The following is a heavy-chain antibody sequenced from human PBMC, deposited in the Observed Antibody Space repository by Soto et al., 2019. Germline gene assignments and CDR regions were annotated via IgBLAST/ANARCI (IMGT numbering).Heavy chain of an antibody. CDR3: ARVKTPMSPHYFYYGMDV. CDR2: VYSGGGT. Sequence: PSETLSLTCTVSGGSLRGYSWSWIRQSPGKGLEWIGYVYSGGGTNYSPSFMGRVTISVDTTDNQFSLKLNSVTAADTAVYYCARVKTPMSPHYFYYGMDVWGQGTTVTVSS. D-gene: IGHD3-9*01. CDR1: GGSLRGYS. V-gene: IGHV4-59*01. J-gene: IGHJ6*02.